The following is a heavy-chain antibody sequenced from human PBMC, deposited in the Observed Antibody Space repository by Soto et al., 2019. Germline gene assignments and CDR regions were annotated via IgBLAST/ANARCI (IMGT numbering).Heavy chain of an antibody. CDR1: GFTLRSYW. V-gene: IGHV3-74*01. D-gene: IGHD2-15*01. CDR2: INGDGSST. Sequence: GGSLRLSCAASGFTLRSYWMHWVRQAPGKGLVWVSGINGDGSSTFYADSVKGRFTISRDDAKNSLYLQMNSLRAEDTGVYYCARDLGVALATLTLDYWGQGALVTVSS. CDR3: ARDLGVALATLTLDY. J-gene: IGHJ4*02.